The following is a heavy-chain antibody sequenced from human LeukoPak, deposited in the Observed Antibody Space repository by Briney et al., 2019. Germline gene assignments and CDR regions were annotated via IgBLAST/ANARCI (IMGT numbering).Heavy chain of an antibody. CDR1: GFSFSSYW. D-gene: IGHD3-10*01. J-gene: IGHJ6*03. V-gene: IGHV3-7*01. CDR2: IRQDESER. Sequence: GSLRLSCEGSGFSFSSYWMTWVRQLPGKGPEWVANIRQDESERYFADSVKGRFTISRDNAKKSVYLHMSSLRAEDTALYYCARLSAYYYGSYFYYYMDVWGKGTTVTVSS. CDR3: ARLSAYYYGSYFYYYMDV.